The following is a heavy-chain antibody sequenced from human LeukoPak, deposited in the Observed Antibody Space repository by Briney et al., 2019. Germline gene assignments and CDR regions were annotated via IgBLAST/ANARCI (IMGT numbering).Heavy chain of an antibody. CDR2: INYSGST. CDR1: GGSVSSTTYF. V-gene: IGHV4-39*01. CDR3: ARVAFGGVFDY. D-gene: IGHD3-16*01. J-gene: IGHJ4*02. Sequence: SETLSLTCTVSGGSVSSTTYFWSWIRQPPGKGLEWIASINYSGSTYYNPSLKSRVTISVDTSEDQFSLKLSSVTAADTAVYYCARVAFGGVFDYWGQGTLVTVSS.